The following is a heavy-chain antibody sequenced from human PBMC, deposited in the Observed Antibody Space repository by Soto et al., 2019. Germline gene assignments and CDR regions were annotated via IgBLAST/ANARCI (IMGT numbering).Heavy chain of an antibody. CDR3: ARGGGCSGGSCNFDY. D-gene: IGHD2-15*01. CDR2: ISSSSSTI. J-gene: IGHJ4*02. CDR1: GFTFSSYS. Sequence: EVQLVESGGGLVQPGGSLRLSCAASGFTFSSYSMNWVRQAPGKGLEWVSYISSSSSTIYYADSVKGRFTISRENAKNSLYLQMNSLRAEDTAVYYCARGGGCSGGSCNFDYWGQGTLVTVSS. V-gene: IGHV3-48*01.